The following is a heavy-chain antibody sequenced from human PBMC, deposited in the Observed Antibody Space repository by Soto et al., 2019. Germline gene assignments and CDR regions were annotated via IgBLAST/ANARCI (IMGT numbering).Heavy chain of an antibody. J-gene: IGHJ4*02. CDR2: INRSGST. V-gene: IGHV4-34*01. CDR1: GGSFNVYY. CDR3: ARGPSVRAFLDF. Sequence: QVQLQQWGAGLLKPSETLALTCAVYGGSFNVYYWTWMRQPPGKALEWIGEINRSGSTNYNPSLKSRVTISIDTSKIQFSLTLSSVTVADTAIYYCARGPSVRAFLDFWGQGSQVTVSP. D-gene: IGHD3-3*02.